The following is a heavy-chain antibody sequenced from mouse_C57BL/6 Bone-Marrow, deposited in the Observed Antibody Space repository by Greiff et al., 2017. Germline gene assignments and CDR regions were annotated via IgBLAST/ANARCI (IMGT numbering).Heavy chain of an antibody. D-gene: IGHD1-1*01. CDR2: IHPNSGST. V-gene: IGHV1-64*01. CDR1: GYTFTSYW. Sequence: QVQLQQPGAELVKPGASVKLSCKASGYTFTSYWMHWVKQRPGQGLEWIGMIHPNSGSTNYNEKFKSKATLTVDKSSSTTYMQLSSLTSAYAAVYFCASSSKVIAPSYFAYWGQGTTLTVSS. J-gene: IGHJ2*01. CDR3: ASSSKVIAPSYFAY.